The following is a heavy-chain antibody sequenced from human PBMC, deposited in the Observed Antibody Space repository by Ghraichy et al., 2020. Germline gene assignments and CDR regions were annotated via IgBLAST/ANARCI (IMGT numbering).Heavy chain of an antibody. V-gene: IGHV4-34*01. D-gene: IGHD6-13*01. CDR3: ARAIAAAGTLLWFDP. CDR1: GGSFSGYY. Sequence: SETLSLTCAVYGGSFSGYYWSWIRQPPGKGLEWIGEINHSGRTNYNPSLKSRVTISVDTSQNQFSLKLSSVTAADTAVYCCARAIAAAGTLLWFDPWGQGTLVTVSA. J-gene: IGHJ5*02. CDR2: INHSGRT.